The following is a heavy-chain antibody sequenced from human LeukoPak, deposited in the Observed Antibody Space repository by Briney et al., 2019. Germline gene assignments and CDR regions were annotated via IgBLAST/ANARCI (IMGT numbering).Heavy chain of an antibody. D-gene: IGHD6-19*01. V-gene: IGHV4-30-4*08. J-gene: IGHJ4*02. CDR2: IYYSGST. Sequence: SQTLSLTCTVSGGSISSGDYYWSWIRQHPGKGLEWIGYIYYSGSTYYNPSLKSRVTISVDTSKNQFSMKLTSVTAADTAVYYCARHLYSSGWVSYFDYWGQGTLVIVSS. CDR3: ARHLYSSGWVSYFDY. CDR1: GGSISSGDYY.